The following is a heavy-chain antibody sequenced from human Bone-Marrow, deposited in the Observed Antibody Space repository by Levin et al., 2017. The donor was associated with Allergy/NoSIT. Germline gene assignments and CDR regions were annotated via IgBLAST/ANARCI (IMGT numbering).Heavy chain of an antibody. V-gene: IGHV1-69*13. J-gene: IGHJ6*02. CDR1: GGTFSTYP. Sequence: SVKVSCKASGGTFSTYPISWVRQAQGQGLEWMGGIIPTLGAANYAQKVQGRVTISALDSANNVFMEMTNLRSEDTAVYYCVRALGTISGSGDVWGQGTKITVS. D-gene: IGHD3-3*01. CDR3: VRALGTISGSGDV. CDR2: IIPTLGAA.